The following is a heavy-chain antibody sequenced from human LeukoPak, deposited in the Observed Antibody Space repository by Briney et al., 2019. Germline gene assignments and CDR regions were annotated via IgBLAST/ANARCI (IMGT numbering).Heavy chain of an antibody. Sequence: SVKVSCKASGGTFSSYAISWVRQAPGQGLEWMGGIIPIFGTANYAQEFQGRVTITADESTSTAYMELSSLRSEDTAVYYCADRGQQLVFSYWGQGTLVTVSS. V-gene: IGHV1-69*01. CDR2: IIPIFGTA. CDR1: GGTFSSYA. J-gene: IGHJ4*02. D-gene: IGHD6-13*01. CDR3: ADRGQQLVFSY.